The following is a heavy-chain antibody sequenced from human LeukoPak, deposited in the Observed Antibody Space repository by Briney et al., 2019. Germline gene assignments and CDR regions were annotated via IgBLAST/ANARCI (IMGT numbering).Heavy chain of an antibody. CDR3: ARGRRITMIVVVPRGYAFDI. D-gene: IGHD3-22*01. Sequence: SEXXXLTXAVYGGSSSGYYWSWIRQPPGXGLEXIGEINHSGSTNYNPSLKSRVTISVDTSKNQFSLKLSSVTAADTAVYYCARGRRITMIVVVPRGYAFDIWGQGTMVTVSS. CDR1: GGSSSGYY. J-gene: IGHJ3*02. V-gene: IGHV4-34*01. CDR2: INHSGST.